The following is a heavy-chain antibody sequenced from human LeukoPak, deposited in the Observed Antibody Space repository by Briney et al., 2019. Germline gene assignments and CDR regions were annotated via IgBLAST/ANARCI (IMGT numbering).Heavy chain of an antibody. CDR3: ARGTGYSYGYPYFDY. D-gene: IGHD5-18*01. J-gene: IGHJ4*02. Sequence: KPSETLSLTCAVYGGSFSGYYWSWIRQPPGKGLEWIGGINHSGSTNYNPSLKSRVTISVDTSKNQFSLKLSSVTAADTAVYYCARGTGYSYGYPYFDYWGQGTLVTVSS. CDR1: GGSFSGYY. CDR2: INHSGST. V-gene: IGHV4-34*01.